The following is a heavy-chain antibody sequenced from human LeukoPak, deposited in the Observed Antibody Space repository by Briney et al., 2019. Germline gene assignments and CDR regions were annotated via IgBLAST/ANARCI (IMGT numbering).Heavy chain of an antibody. D-gene: IGHD3-10*02. V-gene: IGHV1-18*01. Sequence: ASVKVSCKASGGTFSSYAISWVRQAPGQGLEWMGWISGYNGNTNYAQKLQGRFTMTRDTSTSTVSMEVSSLTSEDTAMYYCAREMFGDLKNFDSWGQGTQVTVSS. CDR1: GGTFSSYA. CDR2: ISGYNGNT. J-gene: IGHJ5*01. CDR3: AREMFGDLKNFDS.